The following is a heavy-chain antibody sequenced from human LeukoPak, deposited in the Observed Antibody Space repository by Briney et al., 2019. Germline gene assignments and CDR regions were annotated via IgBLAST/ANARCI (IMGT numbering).Heavy chain of an antibody. D-gene: IGHD3-16*01. V-gene: IGHV4-30-4*01. Sequence: PSETLSLTCTVSGGSISSGGYYWSWIRQSPGKGLEWIGYINYSGNTYYNPSLQGRLTISGDTSKNQFSLKLTSVTAADTAVYYCATGLWPRSGGNWFDPWGQGTLVLVSS. CDR2: INYSGNT. CDR3: ATGLWPRSGGNWFDP. J-gene: IGHJ5*02. CDR1: GGSISSGGYY.